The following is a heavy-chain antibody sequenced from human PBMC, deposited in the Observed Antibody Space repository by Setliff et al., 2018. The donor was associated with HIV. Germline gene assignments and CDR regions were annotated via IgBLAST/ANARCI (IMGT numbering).Heavy chain of an antibody. CDR2: MNPNSGNT. V-gene: IGHV1-8*02. CDR3: ARAYDTSGDMDF. J-gene: IGHJ4*02. Sequence: ASVKVSCKTSGYSFTSYDVNWVRQAAGQGLEWMGWMNPNSGNTGYAQNFQGRVTMTRNTSISTAYMELSSLRSEDTAVYYCARAYDTSGDMDFWGQGTLVTVSS. CDR1: GYSFTSYD. D-gene: IGHD3-22*01.